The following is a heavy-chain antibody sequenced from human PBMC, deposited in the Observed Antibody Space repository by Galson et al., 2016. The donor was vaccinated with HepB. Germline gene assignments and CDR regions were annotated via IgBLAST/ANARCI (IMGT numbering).Heavy chain of an antibody. CDR3: AREYSYGFRY. J-gene: IGHJ4*02. CDR1: GGSINTYT. V-gene: IGHV4-59*01. D-gene: IGHD5-18*01. CDR2: IDDSGST. Sequence: SETLSLTCTVSGGSINTYTWSWIRQPPGKGLEWMGSIDDSGSTNDTPPLKSRLTLSIDTSKKQLSLKLSSVTAADTAVYYCAREYSYGFRYWGQGALVTVSS.